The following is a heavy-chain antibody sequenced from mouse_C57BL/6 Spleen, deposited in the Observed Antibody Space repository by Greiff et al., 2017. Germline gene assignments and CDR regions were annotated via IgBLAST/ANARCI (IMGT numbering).Heavy chain of an antibody. Sequence: EVQLQQSGAELVRPGASVKLSCTASGFNIKDDYMHWVKQRPEQGLEWIGWIDPENGDTEYASKFQGKATITADTSSNTAYLQLSSLTSEDTAVYYCTTRASPTGTGFAYWGQGTLVTVSA. V-gene: IGHV14-4*01. CDR1: GFNIKDDY. CDR2: IDPENGDT. D-gene: IGHD4-1*02. J-gene: IGHJ3*01. CDR3: TTRASPTGTGFAY.